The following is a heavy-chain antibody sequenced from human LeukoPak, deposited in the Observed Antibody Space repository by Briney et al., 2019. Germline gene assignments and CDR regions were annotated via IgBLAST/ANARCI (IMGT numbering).Heavy chain of an antibody. D-gene: IGHD6-19*01. J-gene: IGHJ4*02. CDR3: AKGPLTEVAGTTWDY. V-gene: IGHV3-23*01. CDR2: ISGSGGST. CDR1: GFTFSSYA. Sequence: GGSLRLSCAASGFTFSSYAMSWVRQAPGKGLEWVSAISGSGGSTYYADSVKGRFTISRDNSKTTLYLQMTSLRAEDTAVYYCAKGPLTEVAGTTWDYWGQGTLVTVS.